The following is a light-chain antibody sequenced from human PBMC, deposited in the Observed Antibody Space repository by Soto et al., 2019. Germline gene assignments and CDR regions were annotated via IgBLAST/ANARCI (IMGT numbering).Light chain of an antibody. Sequence: EIVLTQSPGTLSLSPGERATLSCRASQSVSSSYLAWYQQKPGQAPRLLIYGASSRATGIPAIFSGSGSGTDFTLTISRLEPEDFAVYYCPQYGSSPTFGQGTKVEIK. V-gene: IGKV3-20*01. CDR2: GAS. CDR1: QSVSSSY. J-gene: IGKJ1*01. CDR3: PQYGSSPT.